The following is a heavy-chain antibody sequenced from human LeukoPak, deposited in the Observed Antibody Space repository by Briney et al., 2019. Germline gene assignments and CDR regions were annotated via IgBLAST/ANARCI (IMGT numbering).Heavy chain of an antibody. D-gene: IGHD6-19*01. Sequence: SETLSLTCAVYGGSFSGYYWSWVRQPPGKGLEWIGEINHSGSTNYNPSLKSRVTISVDTSKNQFSLKLGSVTAADTAVYYCARGLLPGYSSGWYEGGWFDPWGQGTLVTVSS. V-gene: IGHV4-34*01. CDR2: INHSGST. CDR3: ARGLLPGYSSGWYEGGWFDP. J-gene: IGHJ5*02. CDR1: GGSFSGYY.